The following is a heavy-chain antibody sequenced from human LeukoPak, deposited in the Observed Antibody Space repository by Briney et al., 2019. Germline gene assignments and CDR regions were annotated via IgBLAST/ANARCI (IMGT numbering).Heavy chain of an antibody. CDR2: MNPNSGNT. CDR3: ARGEWRGDCGSTSCLDY. J-gene: IGHJ4*02. Sequence: ASVKVSCKASGYTFTSYDINWVRQATGQGLEWMGWMNPNSGNTGYAQKFQGRVTMTRNTSISTAYMELSSLRSEDTAVYYCARGEWRGDCGSTSCLDYWGQGTLVTVSS. CDR1: GYTFTSYD. V-gene: IGHV1-8*01. D-gene: IGHD2-2*01.